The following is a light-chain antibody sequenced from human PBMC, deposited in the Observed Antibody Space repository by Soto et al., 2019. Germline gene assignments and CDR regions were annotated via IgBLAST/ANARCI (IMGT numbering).Light chain of an antibody. CDR1: QSVSTN. CDR2: GAA. V-gene: IGKV3-15*01. Sequence: EIVMTQSPVTLSVSPGVRATLSCRASQSVSTNLAWYQHKPGQAPRLLIYGAAMRATGIPARFSGSGSGTEFILPTSGLQSEDFAVFYCQQNDAWPPLGQGTKVETK. J-gene: IGKJ1*01. CDR3: QQNDAWPP.